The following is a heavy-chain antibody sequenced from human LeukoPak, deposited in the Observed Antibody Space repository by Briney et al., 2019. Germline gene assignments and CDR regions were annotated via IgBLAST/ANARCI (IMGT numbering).Heavy chain of an antibody. V-gene: IGHV4-30-4*01. J-gene: IGHJ4*02. CDR2: IYHSGST. CDR1: GGAISRGDYY. D-gene: IGHD2-15*01. CDR3: ARFDIVEEGGPDY. Sequence: PSETLSLTCTVSGGAISRGDYYWSWIRQPPGTGLEWIGYIYHSGSTYYNPSLKSRITISVDTSKNQFSLKVTSVTAADTATYYCARFDIVEEGGPDYWGQGTLVTVSS.